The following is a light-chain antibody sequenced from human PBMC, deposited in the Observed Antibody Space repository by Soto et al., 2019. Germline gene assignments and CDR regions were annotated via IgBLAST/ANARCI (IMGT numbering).Light chain of an antibody. V-gene: IGKV3-20*01. CDR1: QSVPTRY. CDR3: QQYGTFPLT. CDR2: GAS. Sequence: EIVLTQSPVILSLSPGERGTLSCRASQSVPTRYLAWYQHKPGQAPRLLIYGASNRPTGIPDRFRGSGSGIDFSLTISSLDHEDFAVYYCQQYGTFPLTVGGGTEVEIK. J-gene: IGKJ4*01.